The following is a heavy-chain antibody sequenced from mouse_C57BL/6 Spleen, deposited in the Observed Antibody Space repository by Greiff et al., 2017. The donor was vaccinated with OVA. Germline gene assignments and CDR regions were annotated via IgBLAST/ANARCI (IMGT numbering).Heavy chain of an antibody. CDR2: INPYNGGT. CDR3: ARALYYSNYVDYYAMDY. CDR1: GYTFTDYY. J-gene: IGHJ4*01. D-gene: IGHD2-5*01. Sequence: VHVKQSGPVLVKPGASVKMSCKASGYTFTDYYMNWVKQSHGKSLEWIGVINPYNGGTSYNQKFKGKATLTVDKSSSTAYMELNSLTSEDSAVYYCARALYYSNYVDYYAMDYWGQGTSVTVSS. V-gene: IGHV1-19*01.